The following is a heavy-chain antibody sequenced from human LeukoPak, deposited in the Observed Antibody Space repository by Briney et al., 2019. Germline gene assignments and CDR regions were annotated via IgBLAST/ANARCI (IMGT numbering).Heavy chain of an antibody. Sequence: SETLSLTCAVYGGSFSGYYWSWIRQSAGKGLEWIGRIYITRGTNYNPSLRSRVIMSVDTSKNQFSLQLNSVTAADTAVYYCARVVYNGSGSYGHWGQGTLVTVSS. CDR2: IYITRGT. CDR1: GGSFSGYY. V-gene: IGHV4-59*10. CDR3: ARVVYNGSGSYGH. D-gene: IGHD3-10*01. J-gene: IGHJ4*02.